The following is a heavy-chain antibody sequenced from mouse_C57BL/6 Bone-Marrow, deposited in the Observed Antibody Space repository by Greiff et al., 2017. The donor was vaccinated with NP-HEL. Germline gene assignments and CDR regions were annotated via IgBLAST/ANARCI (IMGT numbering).Heavy chain of an antibody. D-gene: IGHD1-1*02. CDR1: GYTFTSYW. CDR2: INPSNGGT. CDR3: ARLYGPLRGDY. Sequence: QVHVKQPGTELVKPGASVKLSCKASGYTFTSYWMHWVKQRPGQGLEWIGNINPSNGGTNYNEKFKSKATLTVDKSSSTAYMQLSSLTSEDSAVYYCARLYGPLRGDYWGQGTSVTVSS. J-gene: IGHJ4*01. V-gene: IGHV1-53*01.